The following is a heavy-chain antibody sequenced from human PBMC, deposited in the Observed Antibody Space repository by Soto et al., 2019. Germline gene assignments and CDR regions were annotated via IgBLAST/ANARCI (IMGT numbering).Heavy chain of an antibody. Sequence: QVQLVQSGAEVKKPGSSVKVSCKASGGTFSSYAISWVRQAPGQGLEWMGGIIPIFGTANYAQKFQGRVTIPADESPSRAYMEMSSLRSEDTAVYYCARGSIAGDSFDYWGQGTLVTVSA. CDR3: ARGSIAGDSFDY. CDR2: IIPIFGTA. J-gene: IGHJ4*02. CDR1: GGTFSSYA. V-gene: IGHV1-69*12. D-gene: IGHD7-27*01.